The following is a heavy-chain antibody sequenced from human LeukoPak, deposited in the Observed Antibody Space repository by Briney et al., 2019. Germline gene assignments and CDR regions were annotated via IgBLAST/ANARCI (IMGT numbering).Heavy chain of an antibody. J-gene: IGHJ4*02. Sequence: ASVKVSCKASGYTFTSYAMHWVRQAPGQRLEWMGWINAGNSNTKYSQKFQGRVTITRDTSASTAYMELSSLRSEDTAVYYCARTASGVDTAMAPLDYWGQGTLVTVSS. CDR1: GYTFTSYA. V-gene: IGHV1-3*01. D-gene: IGHD5-18*01. CDR2: INAGNSNT. CDR3: ARTASGVDTAMAPLDY.